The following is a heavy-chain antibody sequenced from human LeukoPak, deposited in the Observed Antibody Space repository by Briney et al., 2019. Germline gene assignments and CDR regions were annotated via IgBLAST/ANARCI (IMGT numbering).Heavy chain of an antibody. CDR1: GLTFITYA. V-gene: IGHV3-23*01. CDR3: AKDFPMGAGSPSCFDY. D-gene: IGHD3-10*01. J-gene: IGHJ4*02. CDR2: IEDSRGGT. Sequence: GSLSPSFAASGLTFITYAMSWVRQAPGKGLEWVSGIEDSRGGTFYADSVKGRFTISRDNSKNTLYLQMSSLRAEDTAVYYCAKDFPMGAGSPSCFDYWGQGILVSVSS.